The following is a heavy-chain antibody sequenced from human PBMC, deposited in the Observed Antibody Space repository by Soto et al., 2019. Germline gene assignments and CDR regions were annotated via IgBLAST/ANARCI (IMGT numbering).Heavy chain of an antibody. Sequence: GASVKVSCKASGYIFTSYDINWVRQATGQGLEWMGWMKPNSGNTGYAQKFQGRVTMTRNTSISTAYMELSSLRSEDTAVYYCTRGRSQWLVRVGCYFDYWGQGTLVTVSS. D-gene: IGHD6-19*01. CDR3: TRGRSQWLVRVGCYFDY. J-gene: IGHJ4*02. V-gene: IGHV1-8*01. CDR1: GYIFTSYD. CDR2: MKPNSGNT.